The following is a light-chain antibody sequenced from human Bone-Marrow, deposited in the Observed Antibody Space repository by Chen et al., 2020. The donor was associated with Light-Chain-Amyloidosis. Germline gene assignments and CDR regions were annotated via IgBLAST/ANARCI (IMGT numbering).Light chain of an antibody. V-gene: IGKV1-5*03. CDR1: QSIIIW. CDR3: QQYKSYPYT. J-gene: IGKJ2*01. Sequence: DIQMTQPASTLSASVGDRVTITCRASQSIIIWLAWYQQKPGKAPKLLIYKASSLESGVPSRFSGSGSGTEFTLTISSLQPDDFATYHCQQYKSYPYTFGQGTKLEI. CDR2: KAS.